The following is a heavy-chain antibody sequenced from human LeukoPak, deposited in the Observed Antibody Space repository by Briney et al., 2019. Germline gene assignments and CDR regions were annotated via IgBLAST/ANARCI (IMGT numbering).Heavy chain of an antibody. J-gene: IGHJ4*02. CDR1: GGSISTDY. CDR2: IYHSGST. CDR3: ARHTMVRGVMGVDY. D-gene: IGHD3-10*01. V-gene: IGHV4-59*08. Sequence: SETLSLTCALSGGSISTDYWSWVRQPPGKGLQWIGYIYHSGSTNYNPSLKSRVTISLNMAKNQFSLRLRSVTAADTAVYYCARHTMVRGVMGVDYWGQGTLVTVSS.